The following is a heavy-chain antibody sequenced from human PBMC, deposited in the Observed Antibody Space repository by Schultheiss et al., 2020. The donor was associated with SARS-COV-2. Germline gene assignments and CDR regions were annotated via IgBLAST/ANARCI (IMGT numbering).Heavy chain of an antibody. Sequence: GESLKISCAASGFTFSDYYMSWVRQAPGKGLEWVAVISYDGSNEYYADSVKGRFTISRDNSNNKLFLQMNSLRVEDTAVYYCARGTGEIDYWGQGTLVTVSS. CDR1: GFTFSDYY. D-gene: IGHD1-14*01. J-gene: IGHJ4*02. CDR2: ISYDGSNE. V-gene: IGHV3-30*03. CDR3: ARGTGEIDY.